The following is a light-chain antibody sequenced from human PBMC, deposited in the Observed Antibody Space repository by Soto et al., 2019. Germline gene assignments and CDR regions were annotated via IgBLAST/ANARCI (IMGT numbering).Light chain of an antibody. CDR2: GAS. CDR3: QQYYNPPRT. J-gene: IGKJ1*01. V-gene: IGKV4-1*01. CDR1: QSVFYSSNSKTY. Sequence: DIVMTQSPDSLSVSLGERATINCKSSQSVFYSSNSKTYLAWYQQKPGQPPKLLIYGASTRESGVPDRFSGSGSGTDFTLTISSLQAEDVAVYYCQQYYNPPRTFGQGTKVEIK.